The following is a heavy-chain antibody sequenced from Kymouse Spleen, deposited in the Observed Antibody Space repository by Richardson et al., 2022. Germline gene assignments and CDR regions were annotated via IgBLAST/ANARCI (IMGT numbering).Heavy chain of an antibody. V-gene: IGHV4-34*01. CDR3: ARDSGVVVPAGWRIYYYGMDV. D-gene: IGHD2-2*02. J-gene: IGHJ6*02. CDR2: INHSGST. CDR1: GGSFSGYY. Sequence: QVQLQQWGAGLLKPSETLSLTCAVYGGSFSGYYWSWIRQPPGKGLEWIGEINHSGSTNYNPSLKSRVTISVDTSKNQFSLKLSSVTAADTAVYYCARDSGVVVPAGWRIYYYGMDVWGQGTTVTVSS.